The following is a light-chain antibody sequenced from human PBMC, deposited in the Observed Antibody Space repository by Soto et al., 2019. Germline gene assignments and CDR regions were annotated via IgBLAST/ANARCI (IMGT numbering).Light chain of an antibody. CDR2: AVS. J-gene: IGLJ6*01. CDR3: CSYMRNSLYV. V-gene: IGLV2-14*01. CDR1: SSDVGDYNY. Sequence: QSALTQPASVSGSPGQSITISCTGTSSDVGDYNYVSWYQQHPGKAPKLMISAVSNRPSGVSDRFSGSKSGNMASLTISGLQAEDEADYYCSYMRNSLYVFGTGTQLTVL.